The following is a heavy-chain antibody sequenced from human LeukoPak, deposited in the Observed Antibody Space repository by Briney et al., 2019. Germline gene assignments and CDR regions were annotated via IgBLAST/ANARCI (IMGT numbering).Heavy chain of an antibody. Sequence: SETLSLTCTVSGGSISSYYWSWIRQPPGKGLEWIGYIYYSGSTNYNPSLKSRVTISVDTSKNQFSLKLSSVTAADTAVYYCARVSPPPVAVAGDYWGQGTLVTVSS. D-gene: IGHD6-19*01. CDR2: IYYSGST. V-gene: IGHV4-59*01. CDR1: GGSISSYY. CDR3: ARVSPPPVAVAGDY. J-gene: IGHJ4*02.